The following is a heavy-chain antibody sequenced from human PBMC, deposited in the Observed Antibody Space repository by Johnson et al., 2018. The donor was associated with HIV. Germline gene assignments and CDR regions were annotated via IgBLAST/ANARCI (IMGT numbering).Heavy chain of an antibody. Sequence: QVQLVESGGGVVQPGRSLRLSCAASGFTFSSYAMHWVRQAPGKGLEWVAVISYDGSNKYYADSVKGRFTISRDSSEKTLYLQMGSLRAEDMAVYYCARRDNDAFDIWGQGTMVTVSS. CDR1: GFTFSSYA. V-gene: IGHV3-30*14. CDR3: ARRDNDAFDI. CDR2: ISYDGSNK. J-gene: IGHJ3*02.